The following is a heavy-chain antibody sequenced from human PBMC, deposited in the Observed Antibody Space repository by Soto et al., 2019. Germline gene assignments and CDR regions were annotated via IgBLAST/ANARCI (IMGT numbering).Heavy chain of an antibody. J-gene: IGHJ4*02. CDR2: IYYSGST. CDR1: GGPISSYY. CDR3: ARGSSGWPPRLDY. Sequence: QVQLQESAPGLVKPSETLSLNCTVSGGPISSYYWSWIRQSPGKGLEWIGYIYYSGSTNYNPSLKSRVTISVDTSKYQFSLELSSVTAADTAVYYCARGSSGWPPRLDYWGQGTLVTVSS. V-gene: IGHV4-59*01. D-gene: IGHD6-19*01.